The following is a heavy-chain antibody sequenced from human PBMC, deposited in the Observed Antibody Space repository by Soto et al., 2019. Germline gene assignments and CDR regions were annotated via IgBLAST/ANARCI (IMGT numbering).Heavy chain of an antibody. J-gene: IGHJ5*02. CDR2: INAGNGNT. CDR1: GYTFTSYA. CDR3: ARDVLLWFGERINWFDP. D-gene: IGHD3-10*01. Sequence: ASVKVSCKASGYTFTSYAMHWVRQAPGQRLEWMGWINAGNGNTKYSQKFQGRVTITRDTSASTAYMELSSLRSEDTAVYYCARDVLLWFGERINWFDPWGQGTLVTVSS. V-gene: IGHV1-3*01.